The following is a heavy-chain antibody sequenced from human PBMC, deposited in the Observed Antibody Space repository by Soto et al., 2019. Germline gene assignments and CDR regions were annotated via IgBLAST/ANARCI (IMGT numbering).Heavy chain of an antibody. CDR1: GFTFTSYS. Sequence: GGSLRLSCAASGFTFTSYSMNWVRQAPGKGLEWVSYIRGTTHYADSVKGRFTISRDNARSSLYLQMNSLRADDTAVYYCAKHSGGAGYYYGMDVWGQGTTVTVSS. V-gene: IGHV3-48*01. CDR2: IRGTT. J-gene: IGHJ6*02. CDR3: AKHSGGAGYYYGMDV. D-gene: IGHD3-10*01.